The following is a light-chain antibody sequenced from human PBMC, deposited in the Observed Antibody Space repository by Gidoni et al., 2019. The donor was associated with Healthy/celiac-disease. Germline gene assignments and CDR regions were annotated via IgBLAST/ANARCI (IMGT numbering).Light chain of an antibody. V-gene: IGKV3-15*01. CDR2: GAS. CDR1: QRVSSN. CDR3: QQYNNWPLLT. Sequence: EIVMTQSQATLSVSPRERATLSCRASQRVSSNLAWYQQKPGQAPRLLIYGASTRATGIPARFSGSGSGTEFTLTISSLQSEDFAVYYWQQYNNWPLLTFGGGTKVEIK. J-gene: IGKJ4*01.